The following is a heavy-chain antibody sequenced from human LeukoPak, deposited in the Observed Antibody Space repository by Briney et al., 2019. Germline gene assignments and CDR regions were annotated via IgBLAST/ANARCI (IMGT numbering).Heavy chain of an antibody. J-gene: IGHJ4*02. V-gene: IGHV1-69*08. CDR1: GGTFSSYT. CDR2: IIPNLGRA. D-gene: IGHD5-24*01. CDR3: ARGPNGGDGYNRFDY. Sequence: SVKVSCKASGGTFSSYTISWVRQAPGQGLEWMGRIIPNLGRANYAQKFQGRVTITADKSTSPAYMELSSLRSEDTAVYYCARGPNGGDGYNRFDYWGQGTLVTVSS.